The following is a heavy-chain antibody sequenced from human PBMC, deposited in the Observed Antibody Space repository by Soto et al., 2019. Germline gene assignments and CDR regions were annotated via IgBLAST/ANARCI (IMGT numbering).Heavy chain of an antibody. Sequence: GGSRRLSCAASGFTFSDYYMSWIRQAPGKGLEWVSYISSSGSTIYYADSVKGRFTISRDNAKNSLYLQMNSLRAEDTAVYYCARIRYYDSGSSINWFDPWGQGTLVTVSS. CDR2: ISSSGSTI. J-gene: IGHJ5*02. CDR3: ARIRYYDSGSSINWFDP. V-gene: IGHV3-11*01. CDR1: GFTFSDYY. D-gene: IGHD3-10*01.